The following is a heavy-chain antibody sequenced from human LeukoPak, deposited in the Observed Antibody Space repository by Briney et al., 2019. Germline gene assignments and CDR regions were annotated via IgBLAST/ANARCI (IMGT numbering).Heavy chain of an antibody. CDR1: GYTFTSYA. D-gene: IGHD3-3*01. J-gene: IGHJ4*02. V-gene: IGHV1-3*01. CDR3: ARGGTYDQSIDY. CDR2: INAGNGNT. Sequence: ASVKASCKASGYTFTSYAIHWVRQAPGQRLEWMGWINAGNGNTKYSQKFQGRVTITRDTSASTAYMELGSLRSEDTAVYFCARGGTYDQSIDYWGQGTLVTVSS.